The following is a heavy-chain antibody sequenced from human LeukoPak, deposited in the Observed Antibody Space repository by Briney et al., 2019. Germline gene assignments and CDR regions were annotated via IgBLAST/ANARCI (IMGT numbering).Heavy chain of an antibody. V-gene: IGHV3-7*03. CDR3: AKDSKIVGATFRSYHYMDV. D-gene: IGHD1-26*01. CDR1: GSTFRSFW. Sequence: GRSLRLSCAASGSTFRSFWMTWVRQAPGKGLEWVANIKQDGSAKYYVDSVKGRFTISRDNSKNTLYLQMNSLRAEDTAVYYCAKDSKIVGATFRSYHYMDVWGKGTAVTVSS. J-gene: IGHJ6*03. CDR2: IKQDGSAK.